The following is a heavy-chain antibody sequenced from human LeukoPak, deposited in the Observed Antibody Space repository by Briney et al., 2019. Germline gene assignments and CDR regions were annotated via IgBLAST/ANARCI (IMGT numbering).Heavy chain of an antibody. Sequence: PGGSLRLSCSASGFTFSSYAMHXVRQAPGKGLEYVSAXXSNGGSRYYADSVKGRFTISRDNSKNTLYLQMSSLRAEDTAVYYCVVQGWVFRAPTQYYFDYWGQGTLVTVSS. CDR2: XXSNGGSR. J-gene: IGHJ4*02. CDR1: GFTFSSYA. CDR3: VVQGWVFRAPTQYYFDY. V-gene: IGHV3-64D*06. D-gene: IGHD1-1*01.